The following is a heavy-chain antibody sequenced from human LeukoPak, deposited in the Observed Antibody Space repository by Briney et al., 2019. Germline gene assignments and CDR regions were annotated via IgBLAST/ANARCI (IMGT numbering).Heavy chain of an antibody. CDR3: AKDKNRDEDSSGYFDY. J-gene: IGHJ4*02. CDR2: ISWVGGSI. V-gene: IGHV3-43D*03. Sequence: PGGPLRLPCAPSGFTFEVYVKHCPPQARGEAVEGVSLISWVGGSIYYEDSVKGRFTISRDSSKNSLYLQMNSLRDEDNAMYYCAKDKNRDEDSSGYFDYWGQGTQVTVSS. CDR1: GFTFEVYV. D-gene: IGHD3-22*01.